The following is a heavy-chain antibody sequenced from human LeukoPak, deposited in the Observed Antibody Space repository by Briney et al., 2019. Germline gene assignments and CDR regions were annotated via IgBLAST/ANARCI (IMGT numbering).Heavy chain of an antibody. Sequence: PGGSLRLSCAASGFTFSSYGMHWVRQAPGKGLEWVAVIWYDGSNKYYTDSVKGRFTISRDNSKNTLYLQMNSLRAEDTAVYYCARGPPRPRTVAGPDYWGQGTLVTVSS. V-gene: IGHV3-33*01. D-gene: IGHD6-19*01. J-gene: IGHJ4*02. CDR2: IWYDGSNK. CDR3: ARGPPRPRTVAGPDY. CDR1: GFTFSSYG.